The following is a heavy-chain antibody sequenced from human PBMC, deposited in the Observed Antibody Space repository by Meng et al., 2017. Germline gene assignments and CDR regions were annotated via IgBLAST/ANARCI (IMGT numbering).Heavy chain of an antibody. CDR2: IFPRSSDA. Sequence: QVQVGRVGAEVHKPGAQVNLASNPSGYSFIVAYIHWVRQAPGQGLEWMGRIFPRSSDANSAQKFQGRVTLTWDTSINTAYMELCSLRSDDTAIYYCARDGGNYDFDYWGQGTLVTVSS. CDR1: GYSFIVAY. CDR3: ARDGGNYDFDY. D-gene: IGHD1-7*01. J-gene: IGHJ4*02. V-gene: IGHV1-2*06.